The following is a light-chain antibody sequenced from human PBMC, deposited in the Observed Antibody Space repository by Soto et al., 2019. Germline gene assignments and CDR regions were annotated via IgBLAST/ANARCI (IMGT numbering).Light chain of an antibody. CDR2: GAS. CDR3: QQYGSSPLT. V-gene: IGKV3-20*01. Sequence: EIVLTRSRGTLSLSPGERATLSCRASQSVSSSYLAWYQQKPGQAPRLLIYGASSRATGIPDRFSGSGSGTDFTLTISRLEPEDFAVYYCQQYGSSPLTFGGGTKVDIK. J-gene: IGKJ4*01. CDR1: QSVSSSY.